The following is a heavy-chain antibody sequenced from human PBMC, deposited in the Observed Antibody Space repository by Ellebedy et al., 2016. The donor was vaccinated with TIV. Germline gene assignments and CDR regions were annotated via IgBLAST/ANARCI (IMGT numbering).Heavy chain of an antibody. CDR3: ASSHDYGDQNWFDP. D-gene: IGHD4-17*01. CDR2: IYYSGST. CDR1: GGSISSYY. Sequence: SETLSLTCTVSGGSISSYYWSWIRQPPGKGLEWIGYIYYSGSTNYNPSLKSRVTISVDTSKNQFSLKLSSVTAADTAVYYCASSHDYGDQNWFDPWGQGTLVTVSS. J-gene: IGHJ5*02. V-gene: IGHV4-59*01.